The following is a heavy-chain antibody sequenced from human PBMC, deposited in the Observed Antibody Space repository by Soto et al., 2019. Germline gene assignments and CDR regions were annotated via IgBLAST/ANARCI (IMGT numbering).Heavy chain of an antibody. V-gene: IGHV3-74*01. CDR3: GRAVASNYSNYDY. J-gene: IGHJ4*02. D-gene: IGHD1-26*01. CDR1: GFTFSSYW. Sequence: GGSLRLSCAASGFTFSSYWMHWVRQAPGKGLVWVSRINSDGSITSSADSVRGRFTISRDNAKNTLYLQMNSLRAEDTAVYYCGRAVASNYSNYDYWGQGALVTVSS. CDR2: INSDGSIT.